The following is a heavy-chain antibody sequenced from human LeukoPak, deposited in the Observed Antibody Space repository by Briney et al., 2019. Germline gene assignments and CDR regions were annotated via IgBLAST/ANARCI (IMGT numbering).Heavy chain of an antibody. D-gene: IGHD6-19*01. CDR1: GGSISSGGYS. CDR2: IYHSGST. CDR3: AKDHASGWILDFDFDS. J-gene: IGHJ4*02. Sequence: SQTLSLTCAVSGGSISSGGYSWSWIRQPPGKGLEWIGYIYHSGSTYYNPSLKSRVTISVDRSKNQFSLKLSSVTAADTAVYYCAKDHASGWILDFDFDSWGQGTLVAVSS. V-gene: IGHV4-30-2*01.